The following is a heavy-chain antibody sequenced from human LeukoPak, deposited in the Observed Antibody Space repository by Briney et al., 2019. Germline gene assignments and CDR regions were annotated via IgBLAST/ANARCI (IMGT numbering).Heavy chain of an antibody. D-gene: IGHD3-3*01. CDR1: GGSISSSSYY. CDR2: IYYSGST. V-gene: IGHV4-39*01. J-gene: IGHJ4*02. Sequence: PSETLSLTCTVSGGSISSSSYYWGWIRQPPGKRLEWIGSIYYSGSTYYNPSLKSRVTISVDTSKNQFSLKLSSVTAADTAVYYCARQEADFWSGYGDYWGQGTLVTVSS. CDR3: ARQEADFWSGYGDY.